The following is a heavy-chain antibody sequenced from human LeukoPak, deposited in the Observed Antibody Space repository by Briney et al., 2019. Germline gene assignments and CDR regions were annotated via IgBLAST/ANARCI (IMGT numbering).Heavy chain of an antibody. CDR2: ISGSGGST. CDR1: GFTFSSYA. J-gene: IGHJ4*02. V-gene: IGHV3-23*01. D-gene: IGHD3-10*01. Sequence: GGSLRLSCAASGFTFSSYAMSWVRQAPGKGLEWVSAISGSGGSTYYADSVKGRFTISRDNSKNTLYLQMNSLRAEDTAVYYCARDVSLLWFGELLAYYFDYWGQGTLVTVSS. CDR3: ARDVSLLWFGELLAYYFDY.